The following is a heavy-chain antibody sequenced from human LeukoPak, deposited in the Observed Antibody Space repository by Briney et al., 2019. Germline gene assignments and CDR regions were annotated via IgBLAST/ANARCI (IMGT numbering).Heavy chain of an antibody. J-gene: IGHJ5*02. V-gene: IGHV3-21*01. CDR2: ISSSSSYI. Sequence: GGSLRLSCAASGFTFSSYSMNWVRQAPGKGLEWVSSISSSSSYIYYADSVKGRFTISRDNAKNSLYLQMNSQRAEDTAVYYCARTDYGGPVNWFDPWGQGTLVTVSS. CDR3: ARTDYGGPVNWFDP. D-gene: IGHD4-23*01. CDR1: GFTFSSYS.